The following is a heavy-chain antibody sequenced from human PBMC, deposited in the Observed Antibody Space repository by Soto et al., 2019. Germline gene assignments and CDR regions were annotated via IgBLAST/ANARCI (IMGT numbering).Heavy chain of an antibody. CDR1: GGSISSYY. CDR2: IYYTGST. D-gene: IGHD3-10*01. CDR3: ARHAFGSGFYYGMGV. Sequence: PSEPLSVTCTVSGGSISSYYWSWIRQPPGKGLEWLGYIYYTGSTTYNPSLKSRVTISLDTSKNQFSLKLNSVTAADTAVYYCARHAFGSGFYYGMGVWGQGTTVTVSS. V-gene: IGHV4-59*08. J-gene: IGHJ6*02.